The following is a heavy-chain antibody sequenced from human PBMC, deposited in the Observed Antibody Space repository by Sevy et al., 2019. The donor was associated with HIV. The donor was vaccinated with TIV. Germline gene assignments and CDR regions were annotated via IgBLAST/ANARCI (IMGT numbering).Heavy chain of an antibody. D-gene: IGHD2-2*01. CDR1: GYTLTELS. J-gene: IGHJ6*02. CDR2: FDPEDGET. V-gene: IGHV1-24*01. CDR3: ARTDIVVVPAAITYYYYGMDV. Sequence: ASVKVSCKVSGYTLTELSMHWVRQAPGKGLEWMATFDPEDGETIYAQKFQGRVTMTEDTSTDTAYMELSSLRSEDTAVYYCARTDIVVVPAAITYYYYGMDVWGQGTTVTVSS.